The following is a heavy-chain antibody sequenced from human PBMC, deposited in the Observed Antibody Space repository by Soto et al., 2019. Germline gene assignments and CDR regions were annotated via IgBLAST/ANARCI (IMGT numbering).Heavy chain of an antibody. CDR2: ISAYNGNT. J-gene: IGHJ4*02. CDR3: ARDLGYDSSGYYPFDY. Sequence: VSVKVSCKASGYNFIGQYSRWVRQAPGQGLEWMGWISAYNGNTNYAQKLQGRVTMTTDTSTSTAYMELRSLRSDDTAVYYCARDLGYDSSGYYPFDYWGQGTLVTVSS. CDR1: GYNFIGQY. D-gene: IGHD3-22*01. V-gene: IGHV1-18*01.